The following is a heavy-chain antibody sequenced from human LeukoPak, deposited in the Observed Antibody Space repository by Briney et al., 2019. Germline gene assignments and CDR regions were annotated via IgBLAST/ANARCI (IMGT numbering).Heavy chain of an antibody. CDR1: GGSFSTYY. Sequence: SETLSLTCTVSGGSFSTYYWSWIRQPPGKGLEWIGYIYYSGSTIYNPSLKSRVTISVDTSKNQFSLHLSSVTAADTAVYYCAREDQLEGEFDYWGQGTLVTVSS. CDR2: IYYSGST. J-gene: IGHJ4*02. V-gene: IGHV4-59*01. CDR3: AREDQLEGEFDY. D-gene: IGHD1-1*01.